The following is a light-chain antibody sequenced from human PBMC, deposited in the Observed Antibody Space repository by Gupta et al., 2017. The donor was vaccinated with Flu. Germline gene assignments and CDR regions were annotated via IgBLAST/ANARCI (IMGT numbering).Light chain of an antibody. J-gene: IGKJ2*01. V-gene: IGKV1-27*01. Sequence: DIQMTQSPSSLSASVGDRVTITCRANQGISNRLAWYQQKPGKVPELLIFGASNLQSGVPSRFSGSGSGTDFTLTISSLQPEDVATYYCQNENSGPYTFGQGTTVDIK. CDR2: GAS. CDR3: QNENSGPYT. CDR1: QGISNR.